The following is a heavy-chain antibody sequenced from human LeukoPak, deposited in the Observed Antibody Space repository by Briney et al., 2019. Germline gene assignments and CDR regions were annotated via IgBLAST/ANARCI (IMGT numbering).Heavy chain of an antibody. CDR1: GFSFNDYD. Sequence: GGSLRLSCAASGFSFNDYDMHWVRQAPGKGLEWVAVISFDAKKSYYADSVKGRFTISRDNSKSTLYVQMNSLRAEDTAVYYCAKGAQYAADWLRTDYWGQGTLVTVSS. CDR3: AKGAQYAADWLRTDY. D-gene: IGHD5-12*01. J-gene: IGHJ4*02. V-gene: IGHV3-30*04. CDR2: ISFDAKKS.